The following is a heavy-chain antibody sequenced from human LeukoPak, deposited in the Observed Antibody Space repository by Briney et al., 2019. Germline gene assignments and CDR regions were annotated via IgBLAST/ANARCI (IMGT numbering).Heavy chain of an antibody. CDR1: GGSIRSYY. J-gene: IGHJ4*02. CDR2: IYTSGTT. Sequence: PSETLSLTCTVSGGSIRSYYWSWIRQPAGKGLEWIGRIYTSGTTNYNPSLKSRVTISIDTSKNHFPLKLSSVTAADTAVYYCARETNWTFDYWGQGTLVTVSS. CDR3: ARETNWTFDY. V-gene: IGHV4-4*07. D-gene: IGHD1-20*01.